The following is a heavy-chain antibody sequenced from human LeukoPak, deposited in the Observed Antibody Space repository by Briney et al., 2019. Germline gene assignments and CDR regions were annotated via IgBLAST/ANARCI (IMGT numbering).Heavy chain of an antibody. V-gene: IGHV4-39*07. CDR2: VYYSGNT. CDR3: TREYGFMTTVFHAFDI. CDR1: GGPFSSYY. J-gene: IGHJ3*02. Sequence: SETLSLTCAVYGGPFSSYYWGWIRQPPGKGLEWIGSVYYSGNTYYNSSLKSRVTISVDTSKNQFSLKLSSVTAADTAIYYCTREYGFMTTVFHAFDIWGQGTMVTVSS. D-gene: IGHD4-17*01.